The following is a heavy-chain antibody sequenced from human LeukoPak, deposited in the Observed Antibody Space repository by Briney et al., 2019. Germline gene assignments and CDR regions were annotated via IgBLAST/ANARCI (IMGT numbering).Heavy chain of an antibody. D-gene: IGHD6-13*01. J-gene: IGHJ4*02. Sequence: GRSLRLSWAASGFTFSSYGMDWVRQAPGKGLEWVAVIWYDGSNKYYADSVKGRFTISRDNSKNTLYLQMNSLRAEDTAVYYCARIASYSSSEGLVYWSQGTLVTVSS. V-gene: IGHV3-33*01. CDR2: IWYDGSNK. CDR1: GFTFSSYG. CDR3: ARIASYSSSEGLVY.